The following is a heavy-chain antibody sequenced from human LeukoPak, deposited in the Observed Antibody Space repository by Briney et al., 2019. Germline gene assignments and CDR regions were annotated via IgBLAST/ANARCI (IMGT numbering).Heavy chain of an antibody. V-gene: IGHV1-8*01. J-gene: IGHJ3*02. CDR1: GYTFTSYD. Sequence: GASVKVSCKASGYTFTSYDINWVRQATGQGLEWMGRMNPNSGNTGYAQKFQGRVTMTRNTSISTAYMELSSLRSEDTAVYYCAGLAYYYDSSGYQGDAFDIWGQGTMVTVSS. D-gene: IGHD3-22*01. CDR3: AGLAYYYDSSGYQGDAFDI. CDR2: MNPNSGNT.